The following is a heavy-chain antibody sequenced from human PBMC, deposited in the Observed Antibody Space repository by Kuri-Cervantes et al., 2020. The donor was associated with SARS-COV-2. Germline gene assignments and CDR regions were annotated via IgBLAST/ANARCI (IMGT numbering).Heavy chain of an antibody. V-gene: IGHV3-20*04. CDR1: GFTFDDYG. Sequence: GGSLRLSCAASGFTFDDYGMSWVRQAPGKGLEWVSGINWNGGSTGYADSVKGRFTISRDNAKNSLYLQMNSLRAEDTALYYCARDLVAAAGTSSAFDYWGQGTLVTVSS. D-gene: IGHD6-13*01. J-gene: IGHJ4*02. CDR2: INWNGGST. CDR3: ARDLVAAAGTSSAFDY.